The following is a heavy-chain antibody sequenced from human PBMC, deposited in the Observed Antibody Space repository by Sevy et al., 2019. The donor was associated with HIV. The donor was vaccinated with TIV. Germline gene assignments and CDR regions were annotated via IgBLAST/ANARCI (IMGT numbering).Heavy chain of an antibody. V-gene: IGHV3-23*01. CDR3: AREGCTKPHDY. Sequence: GGSQRLSCAASGFTFSKYSMSWVRQPPGKGLEWVSILSFGCGEINYADSVKGRFTISRDNSKSSVYLQMNNLRPEDTAVYYCAREGCTKPHDYWGQGTLVTVSS. D-gene: IGHD2-8*01. CDR2: LSFGCGEI. J-gene: IGHJ4*02. CDR1: GFTFSKYS.